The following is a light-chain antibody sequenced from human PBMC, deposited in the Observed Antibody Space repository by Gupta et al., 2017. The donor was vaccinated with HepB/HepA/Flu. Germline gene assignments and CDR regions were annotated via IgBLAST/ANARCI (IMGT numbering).Light chain of an antibody. V-gene: IGKV1-39*01. CDR1: QSINSY. Sequence: DIQMTQSPSSLSASVGDRVTISCRASQSINSYLNWYQQKPGKAPKLLIYTASSLQSGVPSRFSGSGYGTHFTLTITSRQPEDFATYYCQQSESSVSITFGQGTRLEIK. CDR2: TAS. CDR3: QQSESSVSIT. J-gene: IGKJ5*01.